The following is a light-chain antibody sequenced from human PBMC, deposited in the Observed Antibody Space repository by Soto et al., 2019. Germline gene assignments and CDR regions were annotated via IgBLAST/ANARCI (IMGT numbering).Light chain of an antibody. Sequence: QSALTQPPSASGSPGQSVAISCTGTSSDVGGYNYVSWYQQHPGKAPKLMIYEVNKRPSGVPDRFSGSKSGNTASLTVSGLQAEDESDYYCGSYSSTDTPFVFGTGTKVTVL. V-gene: IGLV2-8*01. CDR1: SSDVGGYNY. CDR2: EVN. J-gene: IGLJ1*01. CDR3: GSYSSTDTPFV.